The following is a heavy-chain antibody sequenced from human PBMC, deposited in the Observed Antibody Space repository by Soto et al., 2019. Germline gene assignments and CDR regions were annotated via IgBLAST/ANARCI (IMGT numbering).Heavy chain of an antibody. CDR2: IQQDGSEK. J-gene: IGHJ4*02. CDR3: ARVRYAGYSYYFDY. V-gene: IGHV3-7*03. Sequence: HPGGSLRLSCAVSGFTFSRFWMGWVRQAPGRGLEWVANIQQDGSEKYYVDSVKGRFTMSKDNVKNSLYLQMNSLGAEDTAVYYCARVRYAGYSYYFDYWGQGALVTVSS. CDR1: GFTFSRFW. D-gene: IGHD3-9*01.